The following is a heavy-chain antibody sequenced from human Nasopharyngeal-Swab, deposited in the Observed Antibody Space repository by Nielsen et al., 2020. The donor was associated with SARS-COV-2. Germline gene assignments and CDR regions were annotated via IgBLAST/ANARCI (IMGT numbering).Heavy chain of an antibody. V-gene: IGHV5-10-1*01. Sequence: GESLKISCKGSGYSFTSYWISWVRQMPGKGLEWMGRIDPSDSYTNYSPSFQGHVTISADKSISTAYLQWNSLKASDTAMYYCASLGNDAFDIWGQGTMVTVSS. J-gene: IGHJ3*02. CDR1: GYSFTSYW. CDR2: IDPSDSYT. CDR3: ASLGNDAFDI.